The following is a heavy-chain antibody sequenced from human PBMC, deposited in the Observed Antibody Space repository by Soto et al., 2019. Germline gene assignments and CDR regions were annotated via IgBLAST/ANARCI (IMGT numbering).Heavy chain of an antibody. CDR3: ARQSEDIVVVEDAFDI. Sequence: ASVKVSCKASGYTFTSYDINWVRQATGQGLEWMGWMNPNSGNTGYAQKFQGRVTMTRNTSISTAYMELSSLRSEDTAVYYCARQSEDIVVVEDAFDIWGQGTMVTVSS. D-gene: IGHD2-15*01. J-gene: IGHJ3*02. CDR2: MNPNSGNT. V-gene: IGHV1-8*01. CDR1: GYTFTSYD.